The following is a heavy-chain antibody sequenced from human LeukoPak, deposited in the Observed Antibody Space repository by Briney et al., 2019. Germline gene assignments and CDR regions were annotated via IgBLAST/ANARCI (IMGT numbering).Heavy chain of an antibody. D-gene: IGHD6-6*01. V-gene: IGHV4-59*11. CDR1: GDSITSHY. CDR3: ERESSTSQTNLFDS. Sequence: SETLSLTCTVSGDSITSHYWSWIRQPPGKGLEWIGYLHYRGNTNHNSSLKSRMTISLDTSRNQFSLRLSSVTAADTAIYFCERESSTSQTNLFDSWGQGTLVTVSS. J-gene: IGHJ4*02. CDR2: LHYRGNT.